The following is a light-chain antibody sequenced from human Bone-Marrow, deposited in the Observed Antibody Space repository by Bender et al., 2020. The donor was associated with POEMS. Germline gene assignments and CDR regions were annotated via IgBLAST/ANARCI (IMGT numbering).Light chain of an antibody. J-gene: IGLJ2*01. CDR1: SLPNQY. Sequence: SYELTQPPSVSVSPGQTARITCSGDSLPNQYTYWYQKKPGQAPVLVMYKDSERPSGIPERFSGSSSGTTVTLTITGVQAEDEADYYCQSADGSGAYLPFGGGTKLTVL. CDR3: QSADGSGAYLP. CDR2: KDS. V-gene: IGLV3-25*03.